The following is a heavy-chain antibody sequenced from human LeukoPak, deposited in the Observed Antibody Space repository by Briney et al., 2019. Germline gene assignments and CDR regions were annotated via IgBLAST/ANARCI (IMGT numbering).Heavy chain of an antibody. D-gene: IGHD5-18*01. Sequence: GGPLSFSCATSGFTFGDYYMSWIRQAPGRGLEWVSYFSASSATIFYADSVKGRFTISRDNAKNSLYLQMNSLRADDTAIYYCARDRTSSMFTRLNLFAPWGQGTLVVVSS. CDR3: ARDRTSSMFTRLNLFAP. CDR1: GFTFGDYY. CDR2: FSASSATI. J-gene: IGHJ5*02. V-gene: IGHV3-11*01.